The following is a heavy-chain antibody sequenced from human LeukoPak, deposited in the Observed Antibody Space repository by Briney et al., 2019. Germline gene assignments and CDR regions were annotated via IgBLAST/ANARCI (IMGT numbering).Heavy chain of an antibody. J-gene: IGHJ6*03. Sequence: GGSLRLSCAASGFSFITYWMGWVRQAPGKGLEWVANIRHDGGETYYVGSVKGRFTIFRDNAKNSLYLQMNSLSAEDTAVYYCARTTVVAYPYYYMDVWGKGTTVTISS. CDR1: GFSFITYW. CDR3: ARTTVVAYPYYYMDV. CDR2: IRHDGGET. V-gene: IGHV3-7*01. D-gene: IGHD4-23*01.